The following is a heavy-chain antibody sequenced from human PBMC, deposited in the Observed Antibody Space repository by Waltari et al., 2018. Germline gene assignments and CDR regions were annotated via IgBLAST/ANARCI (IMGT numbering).Heavy chain of an antibody. CDR2: ISTDASDT. CDR1: GFTFSSFW. CDR3: ARVSRRTYRSPVPGRHYYYGMDV. D-gene: IGHD1-1*01. J-gene: IGHJ6*02. V-gene: IGHV3-74*03. Sequence: EEQLVESGGGLVQRGDSLRLSCAASGFTFSSFWMNWVRQAPGKGPLWVSRISTDASDTTYADSVKGRFTISRDNARNTLYLQMNRLRAEDTAVYFCARVSRRTYRSPVPGRHYYYGMDVWGQGTTVTVSS.